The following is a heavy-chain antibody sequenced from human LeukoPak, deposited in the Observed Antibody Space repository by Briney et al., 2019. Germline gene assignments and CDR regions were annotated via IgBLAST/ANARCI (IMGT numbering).Heavy chain of an antibody. Sequence: SETLSLTCTVSGGSISSYYWTWIRQPPGKGLEWIGYIYYTGATSYNPSLKSRLTISVDTSKKQFSLKLTSVTAADTAVYYCARDGGSGWVIDNWGQGTLVTVSS. J-gene: IGHJ4*02. CDR1: GGSISSYY. CDR3: ARDGGSGWVIDN. D-gene: IGHD6-19*01. CDR2: IYYTGAT. V-gene: IGHV4-59*12.